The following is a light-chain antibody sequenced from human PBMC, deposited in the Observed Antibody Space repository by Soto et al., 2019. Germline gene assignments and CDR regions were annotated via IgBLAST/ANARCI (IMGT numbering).Light chain of an antibody. V-gene: IGLV2-14*03. Sequence: QSVLTQPASVSGSPGQSITISCTGTSSDVGAYDYVSWYQQHPDKAPKLMIYEVSNRPSGVSNRFSGSKSVNTATLTISGLQAEDEADYYCSSYTSSSTRVFGTGPKVTDL. CDR1: SSDVGAYDY. CDR2: EVS. CDR3: SSYTSSSTRV. J-gene: IGLJ1*01.